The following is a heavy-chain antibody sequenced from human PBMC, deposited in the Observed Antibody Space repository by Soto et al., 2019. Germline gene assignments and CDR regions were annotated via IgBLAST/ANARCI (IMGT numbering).Heavy chain of an antibody. D-gene: IGHD6-13*01. V-gene: IGHV4-30-2*01. CDR1: GGSISGTTYS. CDR3: ASFHGAAAGESNFHY. Sequence: SETLSLTCAVSGGSISGTTYSWSWIRQPPGKGLEWIGYIYDSGNTYYNPSLKSQFSISVDRSKNQFSLKLSSVTAADTAVYYCASFHGAAAGESNFHYCRQGALVTVS. CDR2: IYDSGNT. J-gene: IGHJ4*02.